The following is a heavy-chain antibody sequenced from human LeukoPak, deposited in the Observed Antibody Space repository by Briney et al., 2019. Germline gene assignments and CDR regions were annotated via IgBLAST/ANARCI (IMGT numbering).Heavy chain of an antibody. CDR2: ISAYNGST. V-gene: IGHV1-18*01. CDR1: GYTFTSYG. CDR3: ARDLTSNVAVTEYHYYAMDV. D-gene: IGHD6-19*01. J-gene: IGHJ6*02. Sequence: LRASVKVSCKASGYTFTSYGISWVRQAPGQGLEWMGWISAYNGSTKYAQRLQGRVTMTTDTSTGTAYMELRSLRPDDTAVYYCARDLTSNVAVTEYHYYAMDVWGQGTTVTVSS.